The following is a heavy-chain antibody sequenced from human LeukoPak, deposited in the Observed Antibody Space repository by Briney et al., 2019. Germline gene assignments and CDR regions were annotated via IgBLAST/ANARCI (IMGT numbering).Heavy chain of an antibody. J-gene: IGHJ4*02. CDR3: ARVLVGANGLDY. CDR1: GYTFTGYY. D-gene: IGHD1-26*01. CDR2: INPNSGGT. V-gene: IGHV1-2*02. Sequence: ASVKVSCKASGYTFTGYYMHWVRQAPGQGLEWMGWINPNSGGTNYAQKFQGRVTVTRDTSISTAYMELSRLRSDDTAVYYCARVLVGANGLDYWGQGTLATVSS.